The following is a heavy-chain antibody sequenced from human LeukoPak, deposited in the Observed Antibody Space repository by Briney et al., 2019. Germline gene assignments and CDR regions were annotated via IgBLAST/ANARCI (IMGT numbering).Heavy chain of an antibody. CDR3: ARACSGGSLYSRYYIDF. CDR1: GYTFSSYA. D-gene: IGHD2-15*01. V-gene: IGHV1-69*05. Sequence: SVRVSCKASGYTFSSYAISWVRQAPGQGLEWMGRIIAFIGTANYAQKLQGRVTITTDESTSTAYMELSSLRSEDTAVYYCARACSGGSLYSRYYIDFGGQGTLVTVP. CDR2: IIAFIGTA. J-gene: IGHJ4*02.